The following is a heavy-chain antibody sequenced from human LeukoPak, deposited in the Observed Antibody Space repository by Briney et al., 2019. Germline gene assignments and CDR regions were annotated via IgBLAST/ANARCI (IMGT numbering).Heavy chain of an antibody. CDR2: ITGSSGTI. V-gene: IGHV3-48*04. J-gene: IGHJ6*03. Sequence: QPGGSLRLSCAASGFTFSGYSMNWVRQAPGKGLEWVSYITGSSGTIYYADSVKGRFTISRDNAKNSLFLQMNSLRAEDTAVYYCARGEGTSVAARYFYYYMDVWGKGTTVTVSS. D-gene: IGHD6-19*01. CDR1: GFTFSGYS. CDR3: ARGEGTSVAARYFYYYMDV.